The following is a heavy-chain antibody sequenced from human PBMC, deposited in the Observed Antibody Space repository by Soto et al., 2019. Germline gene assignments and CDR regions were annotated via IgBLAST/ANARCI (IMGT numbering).Heavy chain of an antibody. CDR2: IYHSGST. J-gene: IGHJ4*02. V-gene: IGHV4-30-2*01. CDR1: GGSISSGGYS. Sequence: SETLSLTCALSGGSISSGGYSWSWIRQPPGKGLEWIGYIYHSGSTNYNPSLKSRVTISVDTSKNQFSLKLNSVTAADAAVYYCARQFISGGYSKELDNWGQGTLVAVSS. D-gene: IGHD4-4*01. CDR3: ARQFISGGYSKELDN.